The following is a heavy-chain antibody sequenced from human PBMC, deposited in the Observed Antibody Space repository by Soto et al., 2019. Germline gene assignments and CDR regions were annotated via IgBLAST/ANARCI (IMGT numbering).Heavy chain of an antibody. D-gene: IGHD3-10*01. CDR1: GGSISSYY. CDR3: AREGDYGSGSYMPLGAFDI. J-gene: IGHJ3*02. CDR2: IYYSGST. Sequence: SETLSLTCTVSGGSISSYYWSWIRQPPGKGLEWIGYIYYSGSTNYNPSLKSRVTISVDTSKSQFSLKLSSVTAADTAVYYCAREGDYGSGSYMPLGAFDIWGQGTMVTVSS. V-gene: IGHV4-59*01.